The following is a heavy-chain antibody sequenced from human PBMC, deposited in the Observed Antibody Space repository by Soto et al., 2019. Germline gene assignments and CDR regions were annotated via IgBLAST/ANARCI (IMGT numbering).Heavy chain of an antibody. V-gene: IGHV3-33*01. J-gene: IGHJ5*02. D-gene: IGHD2-15*01. CDR2: IWYDGSNK. CDR1: GFTFSSYG. CDR3: XXXXXXYCSGGXXYWFDP. Sequence: QVQLVESGGGVVQPGRSLRLSCAASGFTFSSYGMHWVRQAPGKGLEWVAVIWYDGSNKYYADSVKGRFTISRDNSKXXXXXXXXXXXXXXXXXXXXXXXXXXYCSGGXXYWFDPWGQGTLVTVSS.